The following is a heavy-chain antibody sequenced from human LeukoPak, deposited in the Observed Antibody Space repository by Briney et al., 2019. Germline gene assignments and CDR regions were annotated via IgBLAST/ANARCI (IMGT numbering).Heavy chain of an antibody. Sequence: SVKVSCKASGGTFSSYATSWVRQAPGQGLEWMGRIIPIFGIANYAQKFQGRVTITADKSTSTAYMELSSLRSEDTAVYYCARGDYDGAFDIWGQGTMVTVSS. V-gene: IGHV1-69*04. J-gene: IGHJ3*02. CDR1: GGTFSSYA. D-gene: IGHD3-3*01. CDR3: ARGDYDGAFDI. CDR2: IIPIFGIA.